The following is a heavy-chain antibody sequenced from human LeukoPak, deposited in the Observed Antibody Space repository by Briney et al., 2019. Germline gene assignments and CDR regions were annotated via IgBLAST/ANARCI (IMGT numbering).Heavy chain of an antibody. CDR1: GYTFTSYY. J-gene: IGHJ4*02. CDR3: ARSHLRDFWSGSYLSYFDY. V-gene: IGHV1-46*01. D-gene: IGHD3-3*01. CDR2: INPSGGST. Sequence: ASVKVSCKASGYTFTSYYMHWVRQAPGQGLAWMGIINPSGGSTSYAQKFQGRVTMTRDTSTSTAYMELSSLRSEDTAVYYCARSHLRDFWSGSYLSYFDYWGQGTLVTVSS.